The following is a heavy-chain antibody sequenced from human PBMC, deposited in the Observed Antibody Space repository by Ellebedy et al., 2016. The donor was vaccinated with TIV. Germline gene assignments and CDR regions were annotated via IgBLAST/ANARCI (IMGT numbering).Heavy chain of an antibody. J-gene: IGHJ4*02. CDR2: ISGSGGMM. CDR3: ARRSRGPSYYFDY. CDR1: GFTFSSYA. D-gene: IGHD3-10*01. V-gene: IGHV3-48*04. Sequence: GESLKISCAASGFTFSSYAMCWVRQAPGKGLEWISYISGSGGMMDHADSVKGRFTISRDNAKNSLYLQLSSLRAEDTAVYYCARRSRGPSYYFDYWGQGALVTVSS.